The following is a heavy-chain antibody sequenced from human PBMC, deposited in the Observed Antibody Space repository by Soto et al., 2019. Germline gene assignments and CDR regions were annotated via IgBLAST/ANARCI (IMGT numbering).Heavy chain of an antibody. CDR1: GFTFTSSA. V-gene: IGHV1-58*02. J-gene: IGHJ6*03. D-gene: IGHD2-2*02. CDR3: AADVAVTGPYNMDV. Sequence: SVKVSCKASGFTFTSSAMQWVRQARGQRLEWIGWIVVGSGNTNYAQKFQERVTITRDMSTSTAYMELSSLRSGDTAVYYCAADVAVTGPYNMDVWGKGTTVTVSS. CDR2: IVVGSGNT.